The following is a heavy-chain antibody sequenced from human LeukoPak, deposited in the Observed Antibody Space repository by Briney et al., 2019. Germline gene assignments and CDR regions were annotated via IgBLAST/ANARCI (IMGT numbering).Heavy chain of an antibody. J-gene: IGHJ4*02. CDR2: IYYSGST. CDR1: GGSISSSSYY. CDR3: ARGRSGYFDY. V-gene: IGHV4-39*01. D-gene: IGHD1-26*01. Sequence: SETLSLTCTVSGGSISSSSYYWGWIRQPPGKGLEWIGSIYYSGSTYYNPSLKSRVTISVDTSKNQFSLKLSSVTAADTAVYYCARGRSGYFDYWGQGTLVTVPS.